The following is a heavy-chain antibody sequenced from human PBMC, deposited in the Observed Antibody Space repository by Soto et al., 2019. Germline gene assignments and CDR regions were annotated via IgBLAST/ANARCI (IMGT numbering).Heavy chain of an antibody. CDR1: GFTFSGYA. D-gene: IGHD5-18*01. CDR2: ISYDSSNK. CDR3: GRDRHEDTAMQFDY. V-gene: IGHV3-30-3*01. Sequence: QVQLVESGGGVVQPGRSLRLSCAASGFTFSGYAMHWVRQAPGKGLEWVAVISYDSSNKYYADSVKGRFTVSRDNSKNTLYRQMDSLRAEDAAVYYCGRDRHEDTAMQFDYWGQGTLITVSS. J-gene: IGHJ4*02.